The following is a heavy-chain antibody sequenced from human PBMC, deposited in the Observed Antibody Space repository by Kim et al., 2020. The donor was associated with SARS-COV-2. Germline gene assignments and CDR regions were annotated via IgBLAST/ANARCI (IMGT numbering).Heavy chain of an antibody. CDR3: AKDPYYDSSGYAFDI. Sequence: DSVKGRFTISRDNSKNTLYLQMNSLRAEDTAVYYCAKDPYYDSSGYAFDIWGQGTMVTVSS. J-gene: IGHJ3*02. V-gene: IGHV3-23*01. D-gene: IGHD3-22*01.